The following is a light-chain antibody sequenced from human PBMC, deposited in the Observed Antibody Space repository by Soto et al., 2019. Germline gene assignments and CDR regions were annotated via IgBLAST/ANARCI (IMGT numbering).Light chain of an antibody. Sequence: DIQMTQSPSSLSASVGDRVTITCRASQNIRNYLNWYQQRPGKTPYLLVYAASNLRGGVPSRFSGSGSGTEFTLTISSLQSEDFALYYCHQYNSWPPGTFGQGTKVEIK. CDR1: QNIRNY. V-gene: IGKV1-39*01. CDR2: AAS. J-gene: IGKJ2*01. CDR3: HQYNSWPPGT.